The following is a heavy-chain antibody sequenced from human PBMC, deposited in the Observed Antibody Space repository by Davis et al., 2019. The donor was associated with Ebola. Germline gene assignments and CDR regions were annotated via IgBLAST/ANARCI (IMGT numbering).Heavy chain of an antibody. J-gene: IGHJ4*02. V-gene: IGHV3-21*01. CDR1: GLTFSCYS. CDR3: ARAQEMATNVPGY. CDR2: ISSRSNYI. D-gene: IGHD5-24*01. Sequence: GESLKISCAASGLTFSCYSVKWVRQAPGKGLEWVSSISSRSNYIYYADSLKRRFTISRDNAKNSVYLEMNSLRAEDTAVYYCARAQEMATNVPGYWGQGTVVIVSS.